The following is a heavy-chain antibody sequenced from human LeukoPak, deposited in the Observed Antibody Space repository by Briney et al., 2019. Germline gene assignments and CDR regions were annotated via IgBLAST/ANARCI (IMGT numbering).Heavy chain of an antibody. J-gene: IGHJ4*02. CDR1: GYTFTSYA. V-gene: IGHV1-3*03. CDR3: ARSLYSSGQVIDY. D-gene: IGHD6-19*01. CDR2: INVGNGNT. Sequence: ASLKVSCKASGYTFTSYAIHWVRQAPGQRLEWMGWINVGNGNTKYSQGFQGRVTITRDTSASTAYMELSSLRSEDMAVYYCARSLYSSGQVIDYWGQGTLVTVSS.